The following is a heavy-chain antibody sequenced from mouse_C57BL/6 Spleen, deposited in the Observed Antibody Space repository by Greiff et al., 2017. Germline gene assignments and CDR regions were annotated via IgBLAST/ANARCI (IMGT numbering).Heavy chain of an antibody. D-gene: IGHD3-2*02. J-gene: IGHJ4*01. CDR2: IYPGDGDT. CDR1: GYAFSSSW. V-gene: IGHV1-82*01. Sequence: VQLVESGPELVKPGASVKISCKASGYAFSSSWMNWVKQRPGKGLEWIGRIYPGDGDTNYNGKFKGKATLTADKSSSTAYMQLSSLTSEDSAVYFCASLLDSSGYYYAMDYWGQGTSVTVSS. CDR3: ASLLDSSGYYYAMDY.